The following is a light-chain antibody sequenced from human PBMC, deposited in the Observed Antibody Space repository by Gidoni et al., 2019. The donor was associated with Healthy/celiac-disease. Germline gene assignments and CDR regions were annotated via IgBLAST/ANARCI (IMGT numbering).Light chain of an antibody. Sequence: DSQMNQSPSSLSASVGDRVTITCRASQSISSYLNWYQQKPGKAPKLLIYAASSLQSGVPSRFSGSGSGTDFTLTISSLQPEDFATYYCQQSYSTPPLFTFGPGTKVDIK. J-gene: IGKJ3*01. CDR1: QSISSY. CDR3: QQSYSTPPLFT. V-gene: IGKV1-39*01. CDR2: AAS.